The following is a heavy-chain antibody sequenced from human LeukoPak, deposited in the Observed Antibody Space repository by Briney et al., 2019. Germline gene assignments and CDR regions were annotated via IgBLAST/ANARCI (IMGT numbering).Heavy chain of an antibody. D-gene: IGHD6-6*01. CDR3: ARDTASSIAFDY. CDR1: GGSISSYY. Sequence: PSETLSLTCTVSGGSISSYYWSWIRQPAGKGLEWIGRIYTSGSTNYNPSLKGRVTISVDKSKNQFSLKLSSVTAADTAVYYCARDTASSIAFDYWGQGTLDTVSS. V-gene: IGHV4-4*07. J-gene: IGHJ4*02. CDR2: IYTSGST.